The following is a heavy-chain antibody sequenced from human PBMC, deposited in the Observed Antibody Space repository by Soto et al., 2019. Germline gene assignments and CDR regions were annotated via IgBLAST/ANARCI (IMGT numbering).Heavy chain of an antibody. CDR1: GGTFTTYA. J-gene: IGHJ6*02. CDR2: IIPMYNKP. D-gene: IGHD4-4*01. CDR3: ARGYSGGYYYAMDV. Sequence: QVQLVQSGAEVKKPGSSVSVSCQASGGTFTTYAFNWVRQAPGQGLEWMGGIIPMYNKPNYAPNFLGRVTISADPSTSTAYMELTTRRSEDTAVYFCARGYSGGYYYAMDVWGQGTTVTVSS. V-gene: IGHV1-69*01.